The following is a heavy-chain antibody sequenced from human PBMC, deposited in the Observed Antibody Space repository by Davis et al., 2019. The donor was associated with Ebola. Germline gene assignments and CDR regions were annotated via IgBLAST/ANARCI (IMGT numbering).Heavy chain of an antibody. CDR3: ARVGADFYYYYGMDV. J-gene: IGHJ6*02. Sequence: GSLRLSCTVSGGSISSYDWSWIRQPPGKGLEWSGYIYYSGSTNYNPSLKSRVTISVDTSKNQFSLKLSSVTAADTAVYYCARVGADFYYYYGMDVWGQGTTVTVSS. CDR2: IYYSGST. V-gene: IGHV4-59*08. D-gene: IGHD3-10*01. CDR1: GGSISSYD.